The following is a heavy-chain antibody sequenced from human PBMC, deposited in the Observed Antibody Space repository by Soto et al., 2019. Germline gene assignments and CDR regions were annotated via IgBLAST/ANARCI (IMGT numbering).Heavy chain of an antibody. CDR2: VYYNGIT. Sequence: QVQLQESGPGLVKPSETLSLTCTVSGGSINNHYWSWIRQPPGKGLEWLGYVYYNGITNYNPSLKSRFTMSVDTSKNQVSLNLTSLTAADTATYYCARANWYSEYWGQGIPVTVSS. CDR3: ARANWYSEY. V-gene: IGHV4-59*11. D-gene: IGHD7-27*01. J-gene: IGHJ4*02. CDR1: GGSINNHY.